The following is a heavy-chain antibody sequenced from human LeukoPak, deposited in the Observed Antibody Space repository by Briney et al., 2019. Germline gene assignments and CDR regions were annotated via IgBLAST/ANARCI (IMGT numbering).Heavy chain of an antibody. CDR2: IYTSGNT. Sequence: PSETLSLTCTVSGGSISSYYWSWIRQPAGKGLEWIGRIYTSGNTNYNPSLKSRVTMSVDTSKNQFSLKLSSVTAADTAVYYCARAQYCGGDRYSYDYWGQGTLVTVSS. V-gene: IGHV4-4*07. CDR1: GGSISSYY. J-gene: IGHJ4*02. D-gene: IGHD2-21*02. CDR3: ARAQYCGGDRYSYDY.